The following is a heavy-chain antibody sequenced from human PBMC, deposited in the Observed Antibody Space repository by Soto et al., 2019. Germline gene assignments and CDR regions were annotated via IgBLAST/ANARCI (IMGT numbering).Heavy chain of an antibody. V-gene: IGHV3-23*01. CDR2: ISGSGGST. CDR3: AKDRGSSWGNNWFDP. J-gene: IGHJ5*02. CDR1: GFTFSSYA. Sequence: GGSLRLSCAASGFTFSSYAMSWVRQAPGKGLEWVSAISGSGGSTYYADSVKGRFTISRDNSKNTLYLQMNSLRAEDTAVYYCAKDRGSSWGNNWFDPWGQGTLVTVSS. D-gene: IGHD6-13*01.